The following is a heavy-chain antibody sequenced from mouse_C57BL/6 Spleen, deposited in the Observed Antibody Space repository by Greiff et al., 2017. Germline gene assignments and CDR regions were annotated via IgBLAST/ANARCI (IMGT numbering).Heavy chain of an antibody. V-gene: IGHV1-81*01. CDR3: ARSGYYYGSSPYYFDY. CDR2: VYPRSGNV. CDR1: GYTFTSYG. J-gene: IGHJ2*01. D-gene: IGHD1-1*01. Sequence: VQLQQSGAELARPGASVKLSCKASGYTFTSYGISWVKQRTGQGLEWIGEVYPRSGNVYYNEKFKGKATLTADKSSSTAYIELRSLTSEDSAVYCYARSGYYYGSSPYYFDYWGQGTTLTVSS.